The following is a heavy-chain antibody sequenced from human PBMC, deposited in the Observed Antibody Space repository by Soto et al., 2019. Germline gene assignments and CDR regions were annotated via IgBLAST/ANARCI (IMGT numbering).Heavy chain of an antibody. V-gene: IGHV4-30-4*01. CDR1: GGSISSGDYY. J-gene: IGHJ4*02. CDR3: ARDRQDDYGVSYYFDY. CDR2: IYYSGST. D-gene: IGHD4-17*01. Sequence: KPSETLSLTCTVSGGSISSGDYYWSWIRQPPGKGLEWIGYIYYSGSTYYNPSLKSRVTISVDTSKNQFSLKLSSVTAADTAVYYCARDRQDDYGVSYYFDYWGQGTLVTVSS.